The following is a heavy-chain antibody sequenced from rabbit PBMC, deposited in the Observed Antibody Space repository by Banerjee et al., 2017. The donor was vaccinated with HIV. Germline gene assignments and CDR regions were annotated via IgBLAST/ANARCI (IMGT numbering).Heavy chain of an antibody. CDR3: AREGYSFGYDLDNL. D-gene: IGHD6-1*01. Sequence: QEQLVESGGGLVQPEGSLTLTCTASGFSFSSSYYMCWVRQAPGKGLEWIGCIYTGSGSTYYASWAKGRFTISKTSSITVTLQMTSLTAADTATYFCAREGYSFGYDLDNLWGQGTLVTVS. CDR1: GFSFSSSYY. J-gene: IGHJ4*01. CDR2: IYTGSGST. V-gene: IGHV1S45*01.